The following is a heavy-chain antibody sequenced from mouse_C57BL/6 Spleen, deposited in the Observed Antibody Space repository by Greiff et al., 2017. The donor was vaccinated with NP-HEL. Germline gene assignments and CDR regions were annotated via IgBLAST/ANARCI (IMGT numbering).Heavy chain of an antibody. CDR2: IHPNSGST. CDR1: GYTFTSYW. V-gene: IGHV1-64*01. J-gene: IGHJ2*01. Sequence: QVQLKQPGAELVKPGASVKLSCKASGYTFTSYWMHWVKQRPGQGLEWIGMIHPNSGSTNYNEKFKSKATLTVDKSSSTAYMQLSSLTSEDSAVYYCARVPTTREGYWGQGTTLTVSS. D-gene: IGHD2-10*01. CDR3: ARVPTTREGY.